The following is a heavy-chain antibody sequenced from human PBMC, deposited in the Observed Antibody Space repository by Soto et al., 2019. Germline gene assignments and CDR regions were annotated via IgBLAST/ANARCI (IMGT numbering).Heavy chain of an antibody. CDR1: GGTFSSYA. Sequence: SVKVSCKASGGTFSSYAISWVRQAPGQGLEWMGGIIPIFGTANYAQKFQGRVTITADESTSTAYMELSSLRSEDPAVYYCARLYCSGGSCYNAFDIWGQGTMVTVSS. D-gene: IGHD2-15*01. CDR3: ARLYCSGGSCYNAFDI. CDR2: IIPIFGTA. J-gene: IGHJ3*02. V-gene: IGHV1-69*13.